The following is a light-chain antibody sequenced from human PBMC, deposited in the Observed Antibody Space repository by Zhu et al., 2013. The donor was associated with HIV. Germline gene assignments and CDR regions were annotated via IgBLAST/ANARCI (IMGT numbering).Light chain of an antibody. CDR3: QSYDSTLSGSGV. J-gene: IGLJ2*01. CDR2: GNS. CDR1: SSNIGAGYD. V-gene: IGLV1-40*01. Sequence: QSVLTQPPSVSGAPGQRVTISCTGSSSNIGAGYDVHWYQQLPGTAPKLLIYGNSNRPSGVPDRFSGSKSGTSASLAITGLQAEDEADYYCQSYDSTLSGSGVFGGGTKLDRP.